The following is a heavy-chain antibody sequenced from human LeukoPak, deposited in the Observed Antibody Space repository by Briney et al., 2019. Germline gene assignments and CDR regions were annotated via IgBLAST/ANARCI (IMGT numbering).Heavy chain of an antibody. V-gene: IGHV3-30*18. CDR2: ISYDGSNK. CDR3: AKCPAPPYGDYGVDY. D-gene: IGHD4-17*01. J-gene: IGHJ4*02. Sequence: GGSLRLSCAASGFTFSSYGMHWVRQAPGKGLEWVAVISYDGSNKYYADSVKGRFTISRDNSKNTLYPQMNSLRAEDTAVYYCAKCPAPPYGDYGVDYWGQGTLVTVSS. CDR1: GFTFSSYG.